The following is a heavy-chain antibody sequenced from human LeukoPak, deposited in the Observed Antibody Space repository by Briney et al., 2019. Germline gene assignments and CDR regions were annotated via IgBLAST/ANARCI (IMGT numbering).Heavy chain of an antibody. CDR3: ATETGFNDY. D-gene: IGHD3-9*01. V-gene: IGHV4-34*01. J-gene: IGHJ4*02. CDR2: INHTGST. Sequence: SETLSLTCAVYGDFFSGYYWSWIRQPPGKGLEWIGEINHTGSTNYNPSLKSRVTISLDTSKNQFSLKLRSVTAADTTVYYCATETGFNDYWGQGTLVTVSS. CDR1: GDFFSGYY.